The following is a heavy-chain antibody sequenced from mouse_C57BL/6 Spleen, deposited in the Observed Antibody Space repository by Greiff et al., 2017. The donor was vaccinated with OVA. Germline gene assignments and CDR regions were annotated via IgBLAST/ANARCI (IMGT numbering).Heavy chain of an antibody. CDR3: ARHDSSGYPFFAY. CDR2: IDPSDSYT. J-gene: IGHJ3*01. CDR1: GYTFTSYW. V-gene: IGHV1-69*01. D-gene: IGHD3-2*02. Sequence: VQLQQSGAELVMPGASVKLSCKASGYTFTSYWMHWVKQRPGQGLEWIGEIDPSDSYTNYNQKFKGKSTLTVDKSSSTAYMQLSSLTSEDSAVYDCARHDSSGYPFFAYWGQGTLVTVSA.